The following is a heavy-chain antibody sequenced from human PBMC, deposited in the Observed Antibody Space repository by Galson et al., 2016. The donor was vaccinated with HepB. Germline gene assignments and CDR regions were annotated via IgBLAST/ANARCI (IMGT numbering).Heavy chain of an antibody. D-gene: IGHD5-24*01. CDR2: SHNTGSP. CDR3: ARGEGYNLY. CDR1: GGSISLGAYY. V-gene: IGHV4-61*02. J-gene: IGHJ4*02. Sequence: TLSLTCTVSGGSISLGAYYWSWIRQPVGEGLEWIGRSHNTGSPDYNPSLKSRVTISIDTSKNQFSLKLSSVTAADTAVYYCARGEGYNLYWGQGTLVTVSS.